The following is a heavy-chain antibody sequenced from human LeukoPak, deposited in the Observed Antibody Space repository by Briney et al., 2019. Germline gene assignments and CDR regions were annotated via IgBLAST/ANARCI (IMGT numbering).Heavy chain of an antibody. D-gene: IGHD3-10*01. J-gene: IGHJ4*02. CDR2: IYYSGST. CDR3: ARGGEQYYFDY. Sequence: SQTLSLTCTVSGGSISSGGYYWSWIRQHPGKGLEWIGYIYYSGSTYYNPSLKSRVTISVDTSKNQFSLKLSSVTAAGTAVYYCARGGEQYYFDYWGQGTLVTVSS. V-gene: IGHV4-31*03. CDR1: GGSISSGGYY.